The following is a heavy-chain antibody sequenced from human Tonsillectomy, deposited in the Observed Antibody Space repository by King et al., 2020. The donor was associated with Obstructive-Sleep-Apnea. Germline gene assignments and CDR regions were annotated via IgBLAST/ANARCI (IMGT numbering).Heavy chain of an antibody. CDR2: ICHTGST. Sequence: VQLQESGPGLVKPSETLSLTCTVSGGSIRGFHWSWLRQSPEKGLEFLASICHTGSTTHNPSLRSRVTISIDMSKEQFSLKLNSLTAADTALYFCARHEYGVGYAYWGQGTLVTVSS. J-gene: IGHJ4*02. CDR3: ARHEYGVGYAY. D-gene: IGHD2-2*01. V-gene: IGHV4-59*08. CDR1: GGSIRGFH.